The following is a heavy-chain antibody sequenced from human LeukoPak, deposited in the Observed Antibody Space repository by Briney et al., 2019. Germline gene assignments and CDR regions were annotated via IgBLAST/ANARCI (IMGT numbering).Heavy chain of an antibody. CDR3: ARGGYCSGGSCYGMDV. J-gene: IGHJ6*02. V-gene: IGHV4-61*01. D-gene: IGHD2-15*01. Sequence: SETLSLTCTVSGGSISSSSYYWSWIRQPPGKGLEWIGYIYYSGSTNYNPSLKSRVTISVDTSKNQFSLKLSSVTAADTAVYYCARGGYCSGGSCYGMDVWGQGTTVTVSS. CDR1: GGSISSSSYY. CDR2: IYYSGST.